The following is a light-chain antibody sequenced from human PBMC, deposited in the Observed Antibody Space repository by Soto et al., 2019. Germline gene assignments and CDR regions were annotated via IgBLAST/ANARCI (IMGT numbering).Light chain of an antibody. CDR3: QQYDSFPRT. V-gene: IGKV1-5*03. J-gene: IGKJ1*01. CDR1: QSISSW. CDR2: KAS. Sequence: IHMTHSPSSLSVSVGYLVTITCRASQSISSWLAWYQQKPGKAPNLLIYKASTLESGVPSRFSGSGSGTEFTLTLSSLQPDDSATYYCQQYDSFPRTFGQGTKVDIK.